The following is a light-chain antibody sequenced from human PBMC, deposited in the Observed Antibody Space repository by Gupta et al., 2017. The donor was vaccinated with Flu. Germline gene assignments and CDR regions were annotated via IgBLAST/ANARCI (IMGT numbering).Light chain of an antibody. CDR2: AAS. V-gene: IGKV1-17*01. CDR1: KGSRND. Sequence: DLQMTHLQSSLSSPVGDRVTIHCRASKGSRNDLGWYQQKPGKAPKRLIYAASSLQSGVPSRFSGSGSGTDFTLTISRLQPEDFGTYYCRQQNRYPYTFGQGTKLDIK. J-gene: IGKJ2*01. CDR3: RQQNRYPYT.